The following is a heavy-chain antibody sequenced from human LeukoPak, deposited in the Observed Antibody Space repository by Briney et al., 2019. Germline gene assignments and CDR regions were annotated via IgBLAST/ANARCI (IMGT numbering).Heavy chain of an antibody. CDR3: AREGYCISTTCSSFDY. V-gene: IGHV1-2*02. CDR2: INPNSGGT. CDR1: GYTFTGYY. D-gene: IGHD2-2*01. Sequence: ASVKVSCKASGYTFTGYYMHWVRQAPGQGLEWMGWINPNSGGTNYAQKFQGRVTMTRDTSISAAYMELSRLRSDDTAVYYCAREGYCISTTCSSFDYWGQGTLVTVSS. J-gene: IGHJ4*02.